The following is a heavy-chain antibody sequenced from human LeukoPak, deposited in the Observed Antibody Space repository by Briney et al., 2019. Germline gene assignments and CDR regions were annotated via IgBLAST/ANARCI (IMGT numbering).Heavy chain of an antibody. CDR3: ARGYYGYSYGYDY. D-gene: IGHD5-18*01. CDR1: GFTFSSYA. CDR2: ISSSGSTI. J-gene: IGHJ4*02. Sequence: GGSLRLSCAASGFTFSSYAMSWVRQAPGKGLEWVSYISSSGSTIYYADSVKGRFTISRDNAKNSLYLQMNSLRAEDTAVYYCARGYYGYSYGYDYWGQGTLVTVPS. V-gene: IGHV3-48*04.